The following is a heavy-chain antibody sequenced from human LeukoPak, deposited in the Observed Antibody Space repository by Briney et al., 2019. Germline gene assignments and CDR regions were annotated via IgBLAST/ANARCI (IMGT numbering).Heavy chain of an antibody. Sequence: GGSLRLSCAAYGFTFSNAWMTWVRQAPGKGLEWVGRIKSKPDGGTTDYAAPVKGRFTISRDDSKNTLHLQMNSLKTEDTAVYYCTTGFDYDDYWGQGTLVTVSS. J-gene: IGHJ4*02. D-gene: IGHD4-17*01. V-gene: IGHV3-15*01. CDR2: IKSKPDGGTT. CDR1: GFTFSNAW. CDR3: TTGFDYDDY.